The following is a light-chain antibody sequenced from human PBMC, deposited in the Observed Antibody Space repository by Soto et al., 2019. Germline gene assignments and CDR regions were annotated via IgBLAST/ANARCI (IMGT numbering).Light chain of an antibody. J-gene: IGKJ4*01. V-gene: IGKV1-27*01. CDR2: AAY. Sequence: DIQMTQAPSSLCASVGDRVTITCRARQDISTYLAWYQQKPGKVPKLLISAAYTLQSGVPPRFSGSGSGTDFTLTISSLQPEDVATYYCQKYDNAPLTFGGGTKVEIK. CDR3: QKYDNAPLT. CDR1: QDISTY.